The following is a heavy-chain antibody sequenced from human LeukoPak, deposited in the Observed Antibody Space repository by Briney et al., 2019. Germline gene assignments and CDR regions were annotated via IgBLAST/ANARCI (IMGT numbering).Heavy chain of an antibody. CDR2: IRYDGSNK. J-gene: IGHJ4*02. V-gene: IGHV3-30*02. CDR1: GFTFSSYG. D-gene: IGHD2-21*02. CDR3: ARNYCGGDCYLWYFDY. Sequence: GGSLRLSCVASGFTFSSYGMHWVRQAPGKGLEWVAFIRYDGSNKYYADSVKGRFTISRDNAKNSLYLQMNSLRAEDTAVYYCARNYCGGDCYLWYFDYWGQGTLVTVSS.